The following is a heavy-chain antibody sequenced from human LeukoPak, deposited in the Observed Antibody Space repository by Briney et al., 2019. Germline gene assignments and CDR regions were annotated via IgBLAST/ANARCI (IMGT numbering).Heavy chain of an antibody. CDR1: GGTFSSYT. V-gene: IGHV1-69*04. CDR3: ARDRGRRYHDSSGYQPFDY. Sequence: SVKVSCKASGGTFSSYTISWVRQAPGQGLEWMGRIIPILGIANYAQKFQGRVTITADKSTSTAYMELSSLRSEDTAVYYCARDRGRRYHDSSGYQPFDYWGQGTLVTVSS. J-gene: IGHJ4*02. D-gene: IGHD3-22*01. CDR2: IIPILGIA.